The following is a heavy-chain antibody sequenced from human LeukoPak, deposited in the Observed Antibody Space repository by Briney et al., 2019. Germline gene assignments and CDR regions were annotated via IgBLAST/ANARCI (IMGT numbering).Heavy chain of an antibody. D-gene: IGHD3-3*01. V-gene: IGHV3-53*01. CDR1: GFTVSSNY. J-gene: IGHJ3*02. CDR2: IYSGGST. Sequence: GGSLRLSCAASGFTVSSNYMSWVRQAPGKGLEWVSVIYSGGSTYNADSVKGRFTISRDNSKNTLYLQMNSLRAEDTAVYYCARSITIFGVVIDAFDIWGQGTMVTVSS. CDR3: ARSITIFGVVIDAFDI.